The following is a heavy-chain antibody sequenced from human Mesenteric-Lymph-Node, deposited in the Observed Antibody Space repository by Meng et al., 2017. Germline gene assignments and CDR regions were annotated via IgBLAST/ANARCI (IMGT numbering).Heavy chain of an antibody. V-gene: IGHV3-21*01. CDR2: IRSGGDYI. Sequence: GESLKISCVASGFTFSRYSVNWVRQAPGRGLEWVSSIRSGGDYIQYADSVRGRFTISRDDAKNSLYLQMNSLRAEDTAVYYCARGSLSPSGDAFDIWGQGTMVTVSS. CDR1: GFTFSRYS. D-gene: IGHD3-10*01. J-gene: IGHJ3*02. CDR3: ARGSLSPSGDAFDI.